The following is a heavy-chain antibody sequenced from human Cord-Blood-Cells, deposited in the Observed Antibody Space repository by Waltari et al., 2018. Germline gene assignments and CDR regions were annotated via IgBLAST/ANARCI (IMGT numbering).Heavy chain of an antibody. CDR3: ARGISSSSFDY. J-gene: IGHJ4*02. D-gene: IGHD6-13*01. CDR1: GFTFSSYW. V-gene: IGHV3-7*01. CDR2: IKQDGSEK. Sequence: EVQLVESGGGLVQPGGSLRLSCAASGFTFSSYWMSWVRQAPGKGREWVANIKQDGSEKDYVDSVKGRFTISRDNAKNSLYLQMNSLRAEDTAVYYCARGISSSSFDYWGQGTLVTVSS.